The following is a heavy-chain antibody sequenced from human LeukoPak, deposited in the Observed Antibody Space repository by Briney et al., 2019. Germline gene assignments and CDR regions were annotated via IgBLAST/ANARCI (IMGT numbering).Heavy chain of an antibody. CDR2: INWNSVST. J-gene: IGHJ4*02. CDR1: GFTFDDYG. V-gene: IGHV3-20*04. Sequence: GGSLRLSCAASGFTFDDYGMSWVRQAPGKGLEWVSGINWNSVSTAYADSVKGRFTISRDNAKNSLYLQMNSLRAEDTAVYYCARDVDFYASTSYSDYWGQGTLVTVSS. D-gene: IGHD3-10*01. CDR3: ARDVDFYASTSYSDY.